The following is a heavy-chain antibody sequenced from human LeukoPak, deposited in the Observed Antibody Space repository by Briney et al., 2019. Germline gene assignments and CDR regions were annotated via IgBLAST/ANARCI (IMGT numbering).Heavy chain of an antibody. CDR1: GFTFSSYS. D-gene: IGHD3-22*01. Sequence: GGSLRLSCAASGFTFSSYSMNWVRQAPGKGLEWVSSISSSSSYIYYADSVKGRFTISRDNAKNSLYLQMNSLRAEDTAVYYCASVSASSVYYYYYYMDVWGKGTTVTVSS. CDR3: ASVSASSVYYYYYYMDV. J-gene: IGHJ6*03. CDR2: ISSSSSYI. V-gene: IGHV3-21*01.